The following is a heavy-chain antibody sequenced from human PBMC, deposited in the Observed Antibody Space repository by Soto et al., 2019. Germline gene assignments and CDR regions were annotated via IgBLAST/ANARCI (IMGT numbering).Heavy chain of an antibody. D-gene: IGHD1-26*01. CDR3: ARSIIFTSWEAFEP. V-gene: IGHV1-8*01. CDR1: GYSFTRYV. Sequence: ASVKVSFKASGYSFTRYVINWVRQAPGQGLQWMGWMSPSSGSTGYAPKFQDRVTMTVNTSTSTAFMELRGLTSEDTAVYFCARSIIFTSWEAFEPWGQGTLVTVSS. J-gene: IGHJ5*02. CDR2: MSPSSGST.